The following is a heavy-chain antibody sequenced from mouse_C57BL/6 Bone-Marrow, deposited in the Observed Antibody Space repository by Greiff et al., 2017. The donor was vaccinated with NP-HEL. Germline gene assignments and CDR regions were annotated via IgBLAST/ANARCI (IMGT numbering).Heavy chain of an antibody. Sequence: QVQLQQPGAELVKPGASVKLSCKASGYTFTSYWMQWVKQRPGQGLEWIGEIDPSDSYTNYNQKFKGKATLTVDTSPSPPYVQLSSLTSEDSAVYYCARGDSPYSYYFDYWGQGTTLTVSS. CDR3: ARGDSPYSYYFDY. CDR2: IDPSDSYT. J-gene: IGHJ2*01. CDR1: GYTFTSYW. D-gene: IGHD3-2*01. V-gene: IGHV1-50*01.